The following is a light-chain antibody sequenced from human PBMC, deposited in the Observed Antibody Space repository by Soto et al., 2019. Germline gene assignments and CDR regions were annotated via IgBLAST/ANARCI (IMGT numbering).Light chain of an antibody. V-gene: IGKV3-15*01. CDR3: QQYGSSYT. Sequence: EIVMTQSPATLSVSPGERATLSCRASQSVSTNLAFYQQKPGQAPRLLIYGAYTRATGIPARFSGSGSGTEFTLTISSLQSEDFAVYYCQQYGSSYTFGQGTKVDIK. J-gene: IGKJ2*01. CDR1: QSVSTN. CDR2: GAY.